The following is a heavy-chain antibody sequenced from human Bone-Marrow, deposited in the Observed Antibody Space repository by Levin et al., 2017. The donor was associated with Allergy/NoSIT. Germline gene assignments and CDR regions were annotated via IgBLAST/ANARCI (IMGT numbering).Heavy chain of an antibody. Sequence: TLSLTCTVSGGSISSYYWTWIRQSPGKGLEWLGKIYYSGTTNYNPSLKSRVTISVDTSRNQFSLSLNSVTAADTAVYYCARGFREYSRYNLGYWGQGTLVTVSS. CDR3: ARGFREYSRYNLGY. J-gene: IGHJ4*02. D-gene: IGHD3-10*01. CDR1: GGSISSYY. CDR2: IYYSGTT. V-gene: IGHV4-59*01.